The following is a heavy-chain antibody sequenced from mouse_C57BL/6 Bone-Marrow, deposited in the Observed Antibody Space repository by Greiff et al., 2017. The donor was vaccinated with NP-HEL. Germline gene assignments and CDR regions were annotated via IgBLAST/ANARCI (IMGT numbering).Heavy chain of an antibody. CDR2: ISDGGSYT. Sequence: EVKLMESGGGLVKPGGSLKLSCAASGFTFSSYALSWVRPTPEKRLEWVAPISDGGSYTYYPDNVKGRFTISRDNAKNNLYLQMSHLKSEDTAMYYCAREGDYYAMDYWGQGTSVTVSS. V-gene: IGHV5-4*01. CDR3: AREGDYYAMDY. CDR1: GFTFSSYA. J-gene: IGHJ4*01.